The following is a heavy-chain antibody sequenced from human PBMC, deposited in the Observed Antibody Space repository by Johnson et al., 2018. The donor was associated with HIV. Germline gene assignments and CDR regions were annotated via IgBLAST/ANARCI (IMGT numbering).Heavy chain of an antibody. CDR3: ARAVTTASGDAFDI. V-gene: IGHV3-9*01. D-gene: IGHD4-17*01. CDR1: GFTFDDYA. CDR2: ISWNSGSI. Sequence: VQLVESGGGLVQPGRSLRLSCAASGFTFDDYAMHWVRQAPGKGLEWVSGISWNSGSIGYADSVKGRFTISRDNAKNSLYLQMNSLTPEDTALYYCARAVTTASGDAFDIWGQGTMVTVSS. J-gene: IGHJ3*02.